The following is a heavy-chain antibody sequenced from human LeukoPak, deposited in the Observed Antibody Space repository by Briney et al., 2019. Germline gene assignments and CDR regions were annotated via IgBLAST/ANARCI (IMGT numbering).Heavy chain of an antibody. CDR3: ARDGASSRCVWELLTRFHP. CDR2: IYHSGST. V-gene: IGHV4-38-2*02. J-gene: IGHJ5*02. CDR1: GYSISRGYY. D-gene: IGHD3-10*01. Sequence: KPSETLCLTCAVSGYSISRGYYWGWIRPPPGKGLEWIGTIYHSGSTYYNPSLKSRVTISVDTSLDEFALKLRSLTAAHTAVYYCARDGASSRCVWELLTRFHPGGQGTLVTVSS.